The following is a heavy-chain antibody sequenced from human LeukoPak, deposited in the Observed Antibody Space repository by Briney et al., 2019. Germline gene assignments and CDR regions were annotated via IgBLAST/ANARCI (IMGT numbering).Heavy chain of an antibody. D-gene: IGHD3-3*01. CDR3: ARAGGDKSITSLRDYYYYMDV. V-gene: IGHV3-74*01. J-gene: IGHJ6*03. CDR1: GFTFSSYG. Sequence: PGRSLRLSCAASGFTFSSYGMHWVRQAPGKGLVWVSRINSDGSSTSYADSVKGRFTISRDNSKNTLYLQMNSLRAEDTAVYYCARAGGDKSITSLRDYYYYMDVWGKGTTVTVSS. CDR2: INSDGSST.